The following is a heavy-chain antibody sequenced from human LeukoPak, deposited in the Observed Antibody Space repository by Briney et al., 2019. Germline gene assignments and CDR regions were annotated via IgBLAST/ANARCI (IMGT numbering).Heavy chain of an antibody. CDR2: ISASGDVT. Sequence: GGSLRLSCAASGFTFSSYAMIWVRQAPGKGLEWVSGISASGDVTFHADPVKGRFTISRDNSKNTLYLQMNSLRAEDTAEYYCAKSLPTTASGTGRAFDIWGQGTMVTVSS. CDR1: GFTFSSYA. D-gene: IGHD1-26*01. CDR3: AKSLPTTASGTGRAFDI. V-gene: IGHV3-23*01. J-gene: IGHJ3*02.